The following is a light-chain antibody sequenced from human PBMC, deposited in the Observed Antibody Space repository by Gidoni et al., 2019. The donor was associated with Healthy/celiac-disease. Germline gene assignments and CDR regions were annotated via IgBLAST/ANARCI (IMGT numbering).Light chain of an antibody. CDR2: DAS. V-gene: IGKV3-11*01. J-gene: IGKJ5*01. CDR3: QQRSNWPPST. Sequence: EIVFTPSPATLSLSPGERATLSCRASQSVSNYLAWYQQKPGQAPRLLIYDASNRATGIPARFSGSGSGTDFTLTISSLEPEDCAVYYCQQRSNWPPSTFGQGTRLEIK. CDR1: QSVSNY.